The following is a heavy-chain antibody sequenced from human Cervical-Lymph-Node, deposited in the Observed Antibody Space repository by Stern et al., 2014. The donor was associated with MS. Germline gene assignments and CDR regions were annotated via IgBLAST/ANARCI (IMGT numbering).Heavy chain of an antibody. CDR1: GGSIISSDHY. CDR3: AREGSVVTTYAMDV. D-gene: IGHD4-23*01. V-gene: IGHV4-39*02. Sequence: QLQLQESGPGLVKPSETLSLTCTVSGGSIISSDHYWGWVRQPTGKGLEWIGRIYFTGTTFYTPSLTSRVSISLDPSRNQFSLKVTSVTAADTAVYYCAREGSVVTTYAMDVWGQGTTVAVSS. J-gene: IGHJ6*02. CDR2: IYFTGTT.